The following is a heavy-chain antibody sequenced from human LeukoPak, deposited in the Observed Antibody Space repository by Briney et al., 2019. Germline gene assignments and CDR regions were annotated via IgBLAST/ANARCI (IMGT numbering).Heavy chain of an antibody. V-gene: IGHV3-7*01. CDR2: IKQDGSEK. Sequence: GGSLRLSCAASGFTFSSYWMGWVRQAPGKGLEWVANIKQDGSEKYYVDSVKGRFTISRDNAKNSLYLQMNSLRAEDTAVYYCARDPDSSSSEFDYWGQGTLVTVSS. J-gene: IGHJ4*02. CDR3: ARDPDSSSSEFDY. CDR1: GFTFSSYW. D-gene: IGHD6-6*01.